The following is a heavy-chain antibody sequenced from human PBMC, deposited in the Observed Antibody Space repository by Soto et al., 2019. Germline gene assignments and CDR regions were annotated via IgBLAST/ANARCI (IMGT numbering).Heavy chain of an antibody. V-gene: IGHV3-33*07. CDR1: GFIFSSYG. CDR3: AREPYSNYVMDV. J-gene: IGHJ6*02. CDR2: IWYDGSNK. D-gene: IGHD4-4*01. Sequence: GGSLRLSCAASGFIFSSYGMYWVRQAPGEGLEWVAVIWYDGSNKYYGDSVKGRFTISRDNSQNTLYLQMNSLRAEDTAVYYCAREPYSNYVMDVWGQGTTVTVSS.